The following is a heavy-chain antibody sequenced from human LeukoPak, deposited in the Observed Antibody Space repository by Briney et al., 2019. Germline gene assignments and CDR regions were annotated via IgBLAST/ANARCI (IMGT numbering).Heavy chain of an antibody. CDR3: ARGARAGYNLEPFDY. J-gene: IGHJ4*02. CDR1: GVSIRSGSYY. Sequence: SETLSLTCTVSGVSIRSGSYYWGWIRQTPGKGLEWIGSIFYAGSAYYNPSLKSRVTISLDTSKNQFFLKLSSVTAADTAVYYCARGARAGYNLEPFDYWGQGTLVTVSS. CDR2: IFYAGSA. D-gene: IGHD5-24*01. V-gene: IGHV4-39*01.